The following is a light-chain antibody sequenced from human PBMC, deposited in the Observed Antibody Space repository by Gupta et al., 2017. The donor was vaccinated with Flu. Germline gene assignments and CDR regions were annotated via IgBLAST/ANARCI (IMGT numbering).Light chain of an antibody. CDR3: QQSYLMPPT. CDR1: EDINTY. J-gene: IGKJ2*01. CDR2: SAS. Sequence: IQITQPPSSLYPPVGDRITITCRASEDINTYLNWYRQRPGESPRLLVYSASNMQGGVPSRFSGSGSGTDFSLTITSLQSGDFATYYCQQSYLMPPTFGQGT. V-gene: IGKV1-39*01.